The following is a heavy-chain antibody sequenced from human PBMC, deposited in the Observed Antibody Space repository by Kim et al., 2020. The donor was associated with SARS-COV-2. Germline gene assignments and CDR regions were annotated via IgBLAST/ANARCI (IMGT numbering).Heavy chain of an antibody. J-gene: IGHJ6*02. CDR3: ARNEDGSWYRYYYYYYGMDV. CDR2: IYTSGST. V-gene: IGHV4-4*07. CDR1: GGSISSYY. Sequence: SETLSLTCTVSGGSISSYYWSWIRQPAGKGLEWIGRIYTSGSTNYNPSLKSRVTMSVDTSKNQFSLKLSSVTAADTAVYYCARNEDGSWYRYYYYYYGMDVWGQGTTVTVSS. D-gene: IGHD6-13*01.